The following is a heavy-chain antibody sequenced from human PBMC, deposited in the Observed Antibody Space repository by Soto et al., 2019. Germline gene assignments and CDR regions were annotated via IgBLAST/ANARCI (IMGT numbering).Heavy chain of an antibody. CDR1: GFTVTNSE. Sequence: GGSLRLSCVGSGFTVTNSEINWVRQAPGKGLEWISYIRHSGHIYYADAVKGRFTISRDNGKNSLFLQMNSLRVEDTAVYYCARRVWDVSVVVASTRCAFDMWGLGTLVTVSS. J-gene: IGHJ3*02. V-gene: IGHV3-48*03. CDR3: ARRVWDVSVVVASTRCAFDM. D-gene: IGHD2-15*01. CDR2: IRHSGHI.